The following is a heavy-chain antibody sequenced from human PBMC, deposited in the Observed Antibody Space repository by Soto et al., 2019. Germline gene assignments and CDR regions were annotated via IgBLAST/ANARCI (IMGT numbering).Heavy chain of an antibody. CDR1: GFTFSSYA. CDR2: ISGSGGST. CDR3: AKARHPFYYYMDV. V-gene: IGHV3-23*01. J-gene: IGHJ6*03. Sequence: EVQLLESGGGLVQPGGSLRLSCATSGFTFSSYAMSWVRQAPGKGLEWVSAISGSGGSTYYADSAKGRFTISRDNSKNTLYLQMNSLRAEDTAVYYCAKARHPFYYYMDVWGKGTTVTVSS.